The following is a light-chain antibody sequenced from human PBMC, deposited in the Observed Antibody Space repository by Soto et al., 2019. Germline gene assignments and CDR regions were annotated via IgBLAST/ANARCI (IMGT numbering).Light chain of an antibody. CDR2: KAS. J-gene: IGKJ5*01. V-gene: IGKV1-5*03. CDR3: QQYSDLPMT. Sequence: DIHMTQSPSTLSSSLGDRVTITFLASQSISSWLAWYQQKPGKAPKLLINKASSLESGVPSRFSGSASGADFTLTISRLEPEDFAVYSCQQYSDLPMTFGQGTRLEIK. CDR1: QSISSW.